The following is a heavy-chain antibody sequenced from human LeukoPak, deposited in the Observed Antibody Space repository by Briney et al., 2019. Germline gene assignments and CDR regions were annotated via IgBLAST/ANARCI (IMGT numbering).Heavy chain of an antibody. CDR3: ARVATIFGVVNE. CDR2: IYYSGST. Sequence: PSETLSLTCTVSGGSISSSSYYWGWIRQPPGKGLEWIGSIYYSGSTYYNPSLKSRVTISVDTSKNQFSLKLSSVTAADTAVYYCARVATIFGVVNEWGQGTLVTVSS. J-gene: IGHJ4*02. V-gene: IGHV4-39*07. D-gene: IGHD3-3*01. CDR1: GGSISSSSYY.